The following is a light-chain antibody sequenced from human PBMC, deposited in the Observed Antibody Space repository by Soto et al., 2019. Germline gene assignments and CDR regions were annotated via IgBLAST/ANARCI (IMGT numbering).Light chain of an antibody. CDR1: QSVSSSY. Sequence: EIVLTQSPGTLSLSPGERATLSCRASQSVSSSYLAWYQQKLGQAPRLLIYATSSRATGVPARFSGSGSGTDFTLTISSLEPEDFAVYYCQQRSNWPLTFGGGTKVEIK. CDR3: QQRSNWPLT. CDR2: ATS. V-gene: IGKV3D-20*02. J-gene: IGKJ4*01.